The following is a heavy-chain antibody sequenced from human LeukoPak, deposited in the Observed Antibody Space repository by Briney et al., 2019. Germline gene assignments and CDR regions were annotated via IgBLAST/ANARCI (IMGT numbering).Heavy chain of an antibody. CDR1: GASITSHY. J-gene: IGHJ4*02. D-gene: IGHD5-24*01. Sequence: SETLSLTCSVSGASITSHYWSWIRQPPGKGLEWIGYIYYTGSTNYNPSLKSRVTISVDTSKNQFSLKLSTLTAADTAVYYCARLDGYNCPDHWGQGSLVTVSS. CDR3: ARLDGYNCPDH. V-gene: IGHV4-59*08. CDR2: IYYTGST.